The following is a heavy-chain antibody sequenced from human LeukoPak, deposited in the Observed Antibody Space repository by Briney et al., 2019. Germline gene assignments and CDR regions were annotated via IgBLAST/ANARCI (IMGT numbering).Heavy chain of an antibody. CDR3: ARDIPSGYHDY. V-gene: IGHV4-34*01. CDR1: GGSFSGYY. D-gene: IGHD3-3*01. J-gene: IGHJ4*02. CDR2: INYSGIT. Sequence: SESLSLTCTVHGGSFSGYYWGWVRQPPGRGLEWIGSINYSGITYYNPSLRSRVTISVDTSKSQFSLKLSSVTAADTAVYYCARDIPSGYHDYWGQGILVTVSS.